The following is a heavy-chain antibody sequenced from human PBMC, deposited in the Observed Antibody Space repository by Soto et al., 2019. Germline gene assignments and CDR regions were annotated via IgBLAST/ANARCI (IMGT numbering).Heavy chain of an antibody. D-gene: IGHD3-10*01. Sequence: QVQLVESGGDVVQPGRSLRLSCEASGFTFNSHGMHWVRPAPGKGLEWVAVISYDGNNKYYADSVKGRFTISRDNSKNTLYLQMDSLGADVTPVSYCAKEVWAARTAFTIWYFDLLARGTLVTVSS. CDR3: AKEVWAARTAFTIWYFDL. J-gene: IGHJ2*01. CDR2: ISYDGNNK. CDR1: GFTFNSHG. V-gene: IGHV3-30*18.